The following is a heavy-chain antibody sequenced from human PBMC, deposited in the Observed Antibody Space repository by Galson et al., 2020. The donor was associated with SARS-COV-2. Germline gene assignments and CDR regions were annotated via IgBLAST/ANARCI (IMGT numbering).Heavy chain of an antibody. Sequence: SETLSLTCAVYGGSFSGYYWSWIRQPPGKGLEWIGEINSSGSTNYNPSLKSRDTISVDTSKNHFSLKLSSVTAADTVVYYCARESRWELYFDYWGQGTLVTVSS. CDR2: INSSGST. J-gene: IGHJ4*02. CDR3: ARESRWELYFDY. D-gene: IGHD1-26*01. V-gene: IGHV4-34*01. CDR1: GGSFSGYY.